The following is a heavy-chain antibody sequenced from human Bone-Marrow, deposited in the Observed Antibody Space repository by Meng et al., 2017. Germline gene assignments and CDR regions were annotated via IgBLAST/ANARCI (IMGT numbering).Heavy chain of an antibody. Sequence: GGSLRLSCAASGFTFSSYEMNWVRQAPGKGLEWVSYISSSGSTIYYADSVKGRFTISRDNSKNTLYLQMNSLRAEDTAVYYCARVPYSSGWYPSYYFDFWGQGTLVTLL. V-gene: IGHV3-48*03. J-gene: IGHJ4*02. CDR1: GFTFSSYE. CDR3: ARVPYSSGWYPSYYFDF. CDR2: ISSSGSTI. D-gene: IGHD6-19*01.